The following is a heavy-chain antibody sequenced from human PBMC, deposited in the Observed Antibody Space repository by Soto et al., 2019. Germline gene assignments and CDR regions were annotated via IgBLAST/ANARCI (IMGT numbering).Heavy chain of an antibody. Sequence: ASVKVSCKASGYTFTGYYMHWVRQAPGQGLEWMGWINPNSGGTNYAQKFQGWVTMTRDTSISTAYMELSRLRSDDSAVYYCARGGQQLVQDFDYWGQGTLVTVSS. V-gene: IGHV1-2*04. CDR2: INPNSGGT. J-gene: IGHJ4*02. D-gene: IGHD6-13*01. CDR1: GYTFTGYY. CDR3: ARGGQQLVQDFDY.